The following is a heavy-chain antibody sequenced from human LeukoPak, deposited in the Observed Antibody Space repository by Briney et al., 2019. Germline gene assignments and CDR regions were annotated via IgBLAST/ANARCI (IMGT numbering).Heavy chain of an antibody. CDR1: GFTFSSYA. CDR2: ISYGGSNK. D-gene: IGHD2-2*01. J-gene: IGHJ5*02. CDR3: ARAKYCSSTSCYFVRKFNWFDP. V-gene: IGHV3-30-3*01. Sequence: PGGSLRLSCAASGFTFSSYAMHWVRQAPGKGLEWVAVISYGGSNKYYADSVKGRFTISRDNSKNTLYLQMNSLRAEDTAVYYCARAKYCSSTSCYFVRKFNWFDPWGQGTLVTVSS.